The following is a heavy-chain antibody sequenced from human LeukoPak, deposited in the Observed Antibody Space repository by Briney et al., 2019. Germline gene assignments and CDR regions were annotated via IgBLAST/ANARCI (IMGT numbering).Heavy chain of an antibody. Sequence: ASVKVSCKTSGYIFTSYYIHSVRPAPGQGLEWMGIIRPRGGSSYYAQKVQGRVTLTSDMSTSTMYMDLRSLRSEDTAFYYCARSVETANLKNWGQGTLVSVSS. D-gene: IGHD5-18*01. CDR3: ARSVETANLKN. V-gene: IGHV1-46*01. CDR2: IRPRGGSS. J-gene: IGHJ4*02. CDR1: GYIFTSYY.